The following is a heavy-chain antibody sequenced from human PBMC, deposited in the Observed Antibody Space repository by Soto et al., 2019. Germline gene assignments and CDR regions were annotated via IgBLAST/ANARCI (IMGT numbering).Heavy chain of an antibody. D-gene: IGHD1-26*01. CDR1: GYSFTGYY. CDR3: ARGPLAAVLRQGRTSGAQIAFDI. J-gene: IGHJ3*02. V-gene: IGHV1-2*04. CDR2: INPNSGGT. Sequence: ASVKVSCKASGYSFTGYYMHWVRQAPGQGLEWMGWINPNSGGTNYAQKFQGWVTMTRDTSISTAYMELSRLRSDDTAVYYCARGPLAAVLRQGRTSGAQIAFDIWGQGTMVPVSS.